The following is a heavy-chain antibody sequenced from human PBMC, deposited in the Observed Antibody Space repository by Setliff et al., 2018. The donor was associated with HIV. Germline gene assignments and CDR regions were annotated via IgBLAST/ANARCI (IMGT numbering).Heavy chain of an antibody. V-gene: IGHV3-7*01. CDR1: GFTFTSYW. CDR2: INQDGNEK. CDR3: ARKFRPGHGVDV. J-gene: IGHJ6*02. Sequence: GGSLRLSCAASGFTFTSYWMIWVRQAPGKGLEWVANINQDGNEKNYVDSVKGRFTISRDNTKNSLYLQMDSLRVEDTTVYYCARKFRPGHGVDVWGQGTTVTVSS. D-gene: IGHD3-10*01.